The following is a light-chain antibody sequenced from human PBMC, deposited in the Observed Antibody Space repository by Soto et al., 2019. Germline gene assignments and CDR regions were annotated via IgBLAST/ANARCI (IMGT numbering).Light chain of an antibody. CDR1: SSDVGAYSF. CDR2: DVN. Sequence: QSALTQPASVSGSPGQSITISCTGTSSDVGAYSFVSWYQHHPGKAPKLIIYDVNNRPSGVSDRFSGSKSGNTASLTISGLQAEDEADYYCSSYTTTATRLFGGGTKLTVL. V-gene: IGLV2-14*03. J-gene: IGLJ2*01. CDR3: SSYTTTATRL.